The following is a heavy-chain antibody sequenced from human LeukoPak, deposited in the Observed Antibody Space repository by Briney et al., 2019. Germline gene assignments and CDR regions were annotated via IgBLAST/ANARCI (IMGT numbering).Heavy chain of an antibody. V-gene: IGHV1-69*04. Sequence: ASVKVSCKASGGTFSSYAISWVRQAPGQGLEWMGRIIPILGIANYAQKFQGRVTITADKSTSRAYMELSSLRSEDTAVYYCARVNYYDSSGLDYFDYWGQGTLVTVSS. CDR2: IIPILGIA. J-gene: IGHJ4*02. CDR3: ARVNYYDSSGLDYFDY. D-gene: IGHD3-22*01. CDR1: GGTFSSYA.